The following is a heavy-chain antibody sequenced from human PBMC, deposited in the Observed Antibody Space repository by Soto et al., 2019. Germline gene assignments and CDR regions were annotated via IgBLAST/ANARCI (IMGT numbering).Heavy chain of an antibody. V-gene: IGHV3-23*01. D-gene: IGHD3-16*01. CDR2: ISGSGGST. CDR1: GFTFSSYA. J-gene: IGHJ4*02. Sequence: PGGSLRLSCAASGFTFSSYAMSWVRQAPGKGLEWVSAISGSGGSTYYADSVKGRFTISRDNSKNTLYLQMNSLRAEDTAVYYCAKSGMITFGGVTEYFDYWGQGTLVTVSS. CDR3: AKSGMITFGGVTEYFDY.